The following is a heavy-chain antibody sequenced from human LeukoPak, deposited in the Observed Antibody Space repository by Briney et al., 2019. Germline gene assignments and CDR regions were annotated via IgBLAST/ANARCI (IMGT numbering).Heavy chain of an antibody. CDR3: ARCSSTSWNNWFDP. V-gene: IGHV1-18*01. CDR1: GYTFTNYG. J-gene: IGHJ5*02. D-gene: IGHD2-2*01. Sequence: ASVKVSCETSGYTFTNYGISWVRQAPGQGPEWMGWISGYNGNTNYVQKFQGRVTMTTDTSTSTAYMELRSLRSDDTAVYYCARCSSTSWNNWFDPWGQGTLVTVSS. CDR2: ISGYNGNT.